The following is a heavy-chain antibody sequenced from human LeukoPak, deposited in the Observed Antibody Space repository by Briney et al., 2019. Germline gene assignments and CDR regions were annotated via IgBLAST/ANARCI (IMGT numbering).Heavy chain of an antibody. Sequence: ASVKVTCKASGYTFTCYYMHWVRQAPGQGLEWMGWINPNSGGTNYAQKFQGRVTMTRDTSISTAYMELSRLRSDDTAVYYCARVGIYDFWSGYYVYWGQGTLVTVSS. D-gene: IGHD3-3*01. CDR3: ARVGIYDFWSGYYVY. V-gene: IGHV1-2*02. J-gene: IGHJ4*02. CDR2: INPNSGGT. CDR1: GYTFTCYY.